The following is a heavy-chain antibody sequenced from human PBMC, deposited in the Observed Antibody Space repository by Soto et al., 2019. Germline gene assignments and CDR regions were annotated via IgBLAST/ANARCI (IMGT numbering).Heavy chain of an antibody. CDR3: ARAPVGLDTISYFDY. V-gene: IGHV4-30-4*01. D-gene: IGHD3-3*01. J-gene: IGHJ4*02. Sequence: SEPLSLTCTVSVDSVSSVGIRWAWLRRPPGKVLEWIGYIFNGGSTYYRPSLESRLHMSLDATRTHHFLRLTPVPTADTPVYFCARAPVGLDTISYFDYWGQGKLVTVSS. CDR2: IFNGGST. CDR1: VDSVSSVGIR.